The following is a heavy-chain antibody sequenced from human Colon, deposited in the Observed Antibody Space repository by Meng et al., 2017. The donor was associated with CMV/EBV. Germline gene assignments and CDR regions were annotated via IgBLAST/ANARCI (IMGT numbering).Heavy chain of an antibody. D-gene: IGHD3-10*01. Sequence: QVHIQQWGAGLLKPSETLSLTCAVYGGSFSGYYWSWIRQPPGKGLEWIGEINHSGSTNYNPSLKSRVTISVDTSKNQFSLKLSSVTAADTAVYYCARGLYGSGRHQIDYWGQGTLVTVSS. CDR3: ARGLYGSGRHQIDY. CDR2: INHSGST. CDR1: GGSFSGYY. V-gene: IGHV4-34*01. J-gene: IGHJ4*02.